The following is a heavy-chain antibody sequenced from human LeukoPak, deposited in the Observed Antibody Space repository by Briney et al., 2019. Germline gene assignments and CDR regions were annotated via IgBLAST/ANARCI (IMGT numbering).Heavy chain of an antibody. CDR3: ARDFNGAVDY. CDR2: ISSNGGST. Sequence: GGSLRLSCAASGFTFSSYAMHWVRQAPGKGLEYVSAISSNGGSTYYVNSVKGRFTISRDNSKNTLYLQMGSLRAEDMAVYYCARDFNGAVDYWGQRTLVTVSS. J-gene: IGHJ4*02. D-gene: IGHD2-8*01. CDR1: GFTFSSYA. V-gene: IGHV3-64*01.